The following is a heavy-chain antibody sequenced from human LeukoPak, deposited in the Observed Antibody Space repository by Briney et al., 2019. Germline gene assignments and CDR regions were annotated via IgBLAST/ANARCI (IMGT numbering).Heavy chain of an antibody. Sequence: PSETLSLTCTVSGGSISSYYWSWIRQPPGKGLEWIGYIYYSGSTNYNPSLKSRVTISVDTSKNQFSLKLSSVTAADTAVYYCARAIDIVATIAPFDYWGQGTLVTVSS. CDR1: GGSISSYY. J-gene: IGHJ4*02. V-gene: IGHV4-59*08. CDR3: ARAIDIVATIAPFDY. D-gene: IGHD5-12*01. CDR2: IYYSGST.